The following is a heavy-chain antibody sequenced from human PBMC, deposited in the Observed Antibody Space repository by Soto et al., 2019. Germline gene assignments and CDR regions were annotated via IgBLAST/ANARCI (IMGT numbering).Heavy chain of an antibody. CDR2: IKNDGST. J-gene: IGHJ4*02. Sequence: GGSLRLSCTASGFTVTSHWMHWVRQAPGKGLVWVSRIKNDGSTSYADSVKGRFTISRDNAKNTLYLQMNSLRADDTAMYYCARNTPFDYWGQGTLVTVSS. V-gene: IGHV3-74*01. CDR3: ARNTPFDY. CDR1: GFTVTSHW.